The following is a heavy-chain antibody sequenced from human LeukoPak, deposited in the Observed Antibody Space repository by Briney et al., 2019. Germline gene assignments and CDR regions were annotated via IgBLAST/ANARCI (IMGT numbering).Heavy chain of an antibody. D-gene: IGHD6-13*01. CDR1: GFTFSSYS. CDR3: ARLTAAGDPADF. J-gene: IGHJ4*02. Sequence: GGSLRLSCAASGFTFSSYSMNWVRQAPGKGLEWVSSISGSSSYIYYADSVKGRFTISRDNAKNSLYLQMNSLRAEDTAVYYCARLTAAGDPADFWGQGTLVTVSS. V-gene: IGHV3-21*01. CDR2: ISGSSSYI.